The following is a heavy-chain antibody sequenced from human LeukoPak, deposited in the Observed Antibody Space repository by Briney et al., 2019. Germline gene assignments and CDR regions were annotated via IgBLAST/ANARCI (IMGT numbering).Heavy chain of an antibody. D-gene: IGHD3-22*01. CDR1: GFTFSSYS. CDR3: ARSSGYPYFDY. Sequence: GGYLRLSCAASGFTFSSYSMSWVRQAPGKGLEWVSYIGGSSSPIYYADSVKGRFTISRDNAKNSLFLQMSSLRVEDTAVYYCARSSGYPYFDYWGQGTLVTVSS. CDR2: IGGSSSPI. J-gene: IGHJ4*02. V-gene: IGHV3-48*01.